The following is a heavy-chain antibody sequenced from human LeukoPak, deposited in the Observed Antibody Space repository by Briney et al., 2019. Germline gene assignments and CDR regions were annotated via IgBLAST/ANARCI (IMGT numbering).Heavy chain of an antibody. D-gene: IGHD1-26*01. V-gene: IGHV3-23*01. Sequence: GGSLRLSCEVSGLIFSNYAMSWVRQAPGKRLGWVSSLSGGGIATYYADSVKGRVTISRDNSKNTLYLQMNSLGVEDTAVYFCAKYGGKTVAATPFDNWGQGTLVTVSS. CDR2: LSGGGIAT. J-gene: IGHJ4*02. CDR3: AKYGGKTVAATPFDN. CDR1: GLIFSNYA.